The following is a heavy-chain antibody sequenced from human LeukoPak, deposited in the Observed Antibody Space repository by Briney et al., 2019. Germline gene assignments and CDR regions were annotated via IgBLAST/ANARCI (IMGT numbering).Heavy chain of an antibody. CDR2: ISYDGSNK. Sequence: GRSLRLSCAASGFTFSSYAMHWVRQAPGKGLEWVAVISYDGSNKSYADSVKGRFTISRDNSKNTLYLLMNSLRAEDTAVYYCARGVEAILTYGTIDYWGQGTLVTVSS. J-gene: IGHJ4*02. V-gene: IGHV3-30*04. D-gene: IGHD3-3*01. CDR1: GFTFSSYA. CDR3: ARGVEAILTYGTIDY.